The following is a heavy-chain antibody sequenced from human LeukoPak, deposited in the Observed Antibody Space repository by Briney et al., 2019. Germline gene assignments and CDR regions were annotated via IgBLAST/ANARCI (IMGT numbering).Heavy chain of an antibody. Sequence: GASVNVSCKASGYTFIGYYLHWVRQAPGQGLEWMGWMNPTSGGTNYAQKFQDRVTMTRDTSINTAYMELSRLTSDDTAVYYCARLVGLSTTASYWGQGTLVIVSS. CDR1: GYTFIGYY. CDR3: ARLVGLSTTASY. D-gene: IGHD5/OR15-5a*01. J-gene: IGHJ4*02. CDR2: MNPTSGGT. V-gene: IGHV1-2*02.